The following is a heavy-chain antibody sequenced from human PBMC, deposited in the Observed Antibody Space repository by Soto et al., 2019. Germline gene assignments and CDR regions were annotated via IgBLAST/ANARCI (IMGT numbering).Heavy chain of an antibody. Sequence: QPGGSLRLSCAASGFTFSSYGMHWVRQAPGKGLEWVAVIWYDGSNKYYADSVKGRFTISRDNSKNTLYLQMNSLRAEDTAVYYCARGGLYSSGSTGERAIWYFDYWGQGTLVTVSS. J-gene: IGHJ4*02. CDR1: GFTFSSYG. CDR3: ARGGLYSSGSTGERAIWYFDY. V-gene: IGHV3-33*01. D-gene: IGHD6-19*01. CDR2: IWYDGSNK.